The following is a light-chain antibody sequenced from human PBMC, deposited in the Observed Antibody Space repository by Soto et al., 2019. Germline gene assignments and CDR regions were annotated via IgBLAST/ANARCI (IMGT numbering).Light chain of an antibody. CDR1: SGSIASNH. V-gene: IGLV6-57*04. Sequence: NFMLTQPPSVPASPGKTVSLSCIRSSGSIASNHVQWYQQRPGSAPTTLIYENNRRPSGVPDRFSGSIDTSSNSASLTISGLKNEDEADYYCQSYDNTNHVVFGGGTKLTVL. CDR2: ENN. CDR3: QSYDNTNHVV. J-gene: IGLJ2*01.